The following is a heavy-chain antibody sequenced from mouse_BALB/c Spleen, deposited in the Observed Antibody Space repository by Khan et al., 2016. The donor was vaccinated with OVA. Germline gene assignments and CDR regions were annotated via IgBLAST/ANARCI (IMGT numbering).Heavy chain of an antibody. D-gene: IGHD1-1*01. Sequence: QVQLKESGAELAKPGASVKMSCKASGYTFTNYWMHWVKQRPGQGLEWIGYINPSTGYSEYNQKFKDKVTLTADKSSSTAYIQLTSLTSEDSAVYYCANHGSSSAWITYWGQGTLVTVSA. CDR3: ANHGSSSAWITY. J-gene: IGHJ3*01. CDR1: GYTFTNYW. CDR2: INPSTGYS. V-gene: IGHV1-7*01.